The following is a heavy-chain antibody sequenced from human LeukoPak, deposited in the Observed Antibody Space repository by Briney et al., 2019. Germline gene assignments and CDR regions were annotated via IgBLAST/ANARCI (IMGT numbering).Heavy chain of an antibody. CDR1: GFTFSSYS. J-gene: IGHJ3*02. CDR2: ISSSSSYI. Sequence: GGSLRLSCAASGFTFSSYSMNWVRQAPGKGLEWVSSISSSSSYIYYADSVKGRFTISRDNAKNSLYLQMNSLRAEDTAVYYCARDFHDILTGYHHQDAFDIWGQGTMVTVSS. D-gene: IGHD3-9*01. CDR3: ARDFHDILTGYHHQDAFDI. V-gene: IGHV3-21*01.